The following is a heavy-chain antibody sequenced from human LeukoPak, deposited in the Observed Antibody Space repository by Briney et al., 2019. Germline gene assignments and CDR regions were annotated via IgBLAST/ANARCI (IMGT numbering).Heavy chain of an antibody. J-gene: IGHJ6*03. CDR2: TYYRSKWYK. D-gene: IGHD6-13*01. CDR3: ARDQLWGIPSGGPPDYYYYMGV. Sequence: SQTLSLTCAISGDSVSSNSAAWNWIRQSPSRGLEWLGRTYYRSKWYKDYAVSVQSRITINPDTSKNQFSLQLNSVTPEDTAIYYCARDQLWGIPSGGPPDYYYYMGVWGRGTTVTVSS. CDR1: GDSVSSNSAA. V-gene: IGHV6-1*01.